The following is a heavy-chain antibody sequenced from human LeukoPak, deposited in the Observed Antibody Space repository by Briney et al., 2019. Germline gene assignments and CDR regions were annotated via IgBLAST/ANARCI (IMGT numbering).Heavy chain of an antibody. CDR1: GYTFTGYY. D-gene: IGHD3-22*01. Sequence: ASVKVSCKASGYTFTGYYMHWVRQAPGQGLEWMGWINPNSGGTNYAQKFQGRVTMTRDTSISTAYMELSRLRSDDTAVYYCATDLGYYYDSSRGQVRCWGQGTLVTVSS. J-gene: IGHJ4*02. CDR2: INPNSGGT. CDR3: ATDLGYYYDSSRGQVRC. V-gene: IGHV1-2*02.